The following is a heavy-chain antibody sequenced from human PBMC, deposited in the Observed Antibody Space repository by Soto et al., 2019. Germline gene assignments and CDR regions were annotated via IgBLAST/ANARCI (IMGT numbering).Heavy chain of an antibody. J-gene: IGHJ4*02. V-gene: IGHV3-30*18. CDR3: AKGYSGSWYRVPIDY. Sequence: GSLRLSCAASGFTFSSYGMHWVRQAPGKGLQWVAVISDDGRNKYYADTVKVRFTISRDNLKNTLSLQLNSLSADDPAIYYCAKGYSGSWYRVPIDYWGEGTLVTVSS. CDR1: GFTFSSYG. CDR2: ISDDGRNK. D-gene: IGHD6-13*01.